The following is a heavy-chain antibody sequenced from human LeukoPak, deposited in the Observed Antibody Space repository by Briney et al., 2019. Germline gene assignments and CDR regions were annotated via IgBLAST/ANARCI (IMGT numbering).Heavy chain of an antibody. J-gene: IGHJ5*02. CDR2: IYYSGSS. CDR3: ARLDETYYYGSGTVNWFDP. V-gene: IGHV4-39*01. Sequence: SETLSLTCTVSGGSISSSGYYWGWIRQPPGKGLEWIGSIYYSGSSYYNPSLKSRVTISVDTSKKQFSLKLSSVTAADTAVYYCARLDETYYYGSGTVNWFDPWGQGTLVTVSS. D-gene: IGHD3-10*01. CDR1: GGSISSSGYY.